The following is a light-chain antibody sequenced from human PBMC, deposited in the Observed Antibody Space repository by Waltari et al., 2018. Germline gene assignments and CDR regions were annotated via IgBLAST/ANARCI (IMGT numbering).Light chain of an antibody. V-gene: IGKV1-39*01. CDR2: GTS. CDR3: QQSYA. Sequence: DTEMTKFPSSLSASVGESVTITCRASQTNREYLNWYQQKPGKAPKLLIFGTSTLQSGVPSRFSGSGFGTDFTLSINSLQPEDSATYYCQQSYAFGGGTKVEIK. J-gene: IGKJ4*01. CDR1: QTNREY.